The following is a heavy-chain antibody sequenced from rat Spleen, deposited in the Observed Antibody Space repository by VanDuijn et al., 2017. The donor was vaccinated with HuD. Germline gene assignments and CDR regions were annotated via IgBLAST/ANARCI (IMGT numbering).Heavy chain of an antibody. J-gene: IGHJ2*01. V-gene: IGHV2-63*01. Sequence: QVQLKESGPGLVQPSETLSLTCTVSGFSLTSYSVSWVRQPSGKGPEWMGKVWYDGDTAYNSTLKSRLSISRDTSKNQVFLKVNSLKTEDTGIYFCTRGIYYFDYWGQGVMVTVSS. D-gene: IGHD2-3*01. CDR1: GFSLTSYS. CDR3: TRGIYYFDY. CDR2: VWYDGDT.